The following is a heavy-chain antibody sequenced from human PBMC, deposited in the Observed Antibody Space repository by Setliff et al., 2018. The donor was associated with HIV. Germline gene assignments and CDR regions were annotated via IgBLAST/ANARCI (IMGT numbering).Heavy chain of an antibody. D-gene: IGHD3-10*02. V-gene: IGHV1-24*01. J-gene: IGHJ5*02. Sequence: ASVKVSCKVSGYTLTELSMHWVRQAPGKGLEWMGGFDPEDGETIYAQKFQGRVTMTEDTSTDTAYMELSGLRSDDTALYYCALHYVSLREWFDPWGPGTLVTVSS. CDR2: FDPEDGET. CDR1: GYTLTELS. CDR3: ALHYVSLREWFDP.